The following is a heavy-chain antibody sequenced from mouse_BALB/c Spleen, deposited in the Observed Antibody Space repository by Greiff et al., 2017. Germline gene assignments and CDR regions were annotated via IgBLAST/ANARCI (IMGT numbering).Heavy chain of an antibody. CDR2: IDPANGNT. J-gene: IGHJ1*01. V-gene: IGHV14-3*02. Sequence: VQLQQSGAELVKPGASVKLSCTASGFNIKDTYMHWVKQRPEQGLEWIGRIDPANGNTKYDPKFQGKATITAYTSSNTAYLQLSSLTSEDTAVYYCARGDYDGWYFDVWGAGTTVTVSS. D-gene: IGHD2-4*01. CDR3: ARGDYDGWYFDV. CDR1: GFNIKDTY.